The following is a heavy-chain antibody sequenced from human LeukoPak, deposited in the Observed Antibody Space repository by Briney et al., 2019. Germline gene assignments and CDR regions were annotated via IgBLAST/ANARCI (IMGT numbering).Heavy chain of an antibody. CDR2: IHSGGST. V-gene: IGHV4-4*07. Sequence: SETLSLTCSVSGGSISTYFWNWIRQPAGKGLEWIGRIHSGGSTNYNPSLKSRVSMSVDTSKNQISLKMTSLTAADTAVYYCARDRNTNWFDPWGQGTLVTVSS. CDR3: ARDRNTNWFDP. CDR1: GGSISTYF. J-gene: IGHJ5*02.